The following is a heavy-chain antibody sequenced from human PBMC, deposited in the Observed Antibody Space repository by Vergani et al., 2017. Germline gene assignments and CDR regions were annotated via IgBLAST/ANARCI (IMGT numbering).Heavy chain of an antibody. CDR3: ARAPRIFGVPSPYYYMDV. CDR1: GYTFTSYG. V-gene: IGHV1-18*01. J-gene: IGHJ6*03. CDR2: ISAYNGNT. D-gene: IGHD3-3*01. Sequence: QVQLVQSGAEVKKPGASVKVSCKASGYTFTSYGISWVRQAPGQGLEWMGWISAYNGNTNYAQKLQGRVTMTTDTSTSTAYMELSSLRSEDTAVYYCARAPRIFGVPSPYYYMDVGGKGTTVTVSS.